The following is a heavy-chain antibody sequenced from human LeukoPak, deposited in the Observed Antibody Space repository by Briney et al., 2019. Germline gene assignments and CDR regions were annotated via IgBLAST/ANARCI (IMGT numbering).Heavy chain of an antibody. CDR1: GFIFSTYV. Sequence: GGSLRLSCAASGFIFSTYVMTWVRQAPGKGLEWVSSMNNSANIYYGDSVKGRFIISRDSSKNMLYLQMNSLRAEDTAVYFCAGGSGWVTDSWGQGTLVTVSA. V-gene: IGHV3-23*01. J-gene: IGHJ4*02. D-gene: IGHD6-19*01. CDR3: AGGSGWVTDS. CDR2: MNNSANI.